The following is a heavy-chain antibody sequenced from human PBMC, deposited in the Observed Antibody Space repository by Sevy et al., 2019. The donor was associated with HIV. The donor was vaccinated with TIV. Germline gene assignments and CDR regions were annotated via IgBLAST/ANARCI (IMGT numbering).Heavy chain of an antibody. CDR1: GFTFSSYS. Sequence: GGSLRLSCAASGFTFSSYSMNWVRQAPGKGLEWVSSISSSSSYIYYADSVKGRFTISRDNAKNSLYLQMNSLRAEDTAVYYCARSPASNYDILTGYRSTDPNWFDPWGQGTLVTVSS. CDR2: ISSSSSYI. CDR3: ARSPASNYDILTGYRSTDPNWFDP. V-gene: IGHV3-21*01. J-gene: IGHJ5*02. D-gene: IGHD3-9*01.